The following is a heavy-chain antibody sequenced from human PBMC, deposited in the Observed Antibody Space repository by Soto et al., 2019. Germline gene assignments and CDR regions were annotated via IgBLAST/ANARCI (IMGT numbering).Heavy chain of an antibody. CDR3: AKSPKLRTGTTFGPTDY. Sequence: QVQLVESGGGVVQPGRSLRLSCAASGFTFSSYGMHWVRQAPGKGLEWVAVISYDGSNKYYADSVKGRFTISRDNSKNTLYLQMNRLRAEDTAVYYCAKSPKLRTGTTFGPTDYWGQGTLVTVSS. J-gene: IGHJ4*02. V-gene: IGHV3-30*18. CDR2: ISYDGSNK. D-gene: IGHD1-1*01. CDR1: GFTFSSYG.